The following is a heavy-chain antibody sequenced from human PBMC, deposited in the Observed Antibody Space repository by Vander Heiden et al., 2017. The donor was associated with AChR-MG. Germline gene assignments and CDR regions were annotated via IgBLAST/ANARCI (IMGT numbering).Heavy chain of an antibody. Sequence: QLQLQESGPGLVKPSETPSLTCTVSGGSISSSSYYWGWIRQPPGKGLEWIGSIYYSGSTYYNPSLKSRVTISVDTSKNQFSLKLSSVTAADTAVYYCARHAAAGSYYYYYGMDVWGQGTTVTVSS. CDR2: IYYSGST. D-gene: IGHD6-13*01. CDR1: GGSISSSSYY. V-gene: IGHV4-39*01. J-gene: IGHJ6*02. CDR3: ARHAAAGSYYYYYGMDV.